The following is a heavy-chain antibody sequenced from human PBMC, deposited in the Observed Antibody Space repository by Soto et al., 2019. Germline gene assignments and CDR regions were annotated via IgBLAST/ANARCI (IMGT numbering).Heavy chain of an antibody. V-gene: IGHV1-18*01. Sequence: ASVKVSCKASGYTFTSYGISWVRQAPGQGLEWMGWISAYNGNTNYAQKLQGRVTMTTDTSTSTAYMELRSLSSDDTAVYYCARDQYSSGWYFSASPVGAFDIWGQGTMVTVSS. J-gene: IGHJ3*02. D-gene: IGHD6-19*01. CDR2: ISAYNGNT. CDR3: ARDQYSSGWYFSASPVGAFDI. CDR1: GYTFTSYG.